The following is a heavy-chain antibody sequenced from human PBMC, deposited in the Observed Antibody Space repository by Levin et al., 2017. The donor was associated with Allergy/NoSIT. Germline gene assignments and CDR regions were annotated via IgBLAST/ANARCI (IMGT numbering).Heavy chain of an antibody. CDR1: GFTFSSYS. J-gene: IGHJ3*02. V-gene: IGHV3-48*01. CDR3: ARSCSSTSCYIGAFDI. Sequence: GGSLRLSCAASGFTFSSYSMNWVRQAPGKGLEWVSYISSSSSTIYYADSVKGRFTISRDNAKNSLYLQMNSLRAEDTAVYYCARSCSSTSCYIGAFDIWGQGTMVTVSS. CDR2: ISSSSSTI. D-gene: IGHD2-2*02.